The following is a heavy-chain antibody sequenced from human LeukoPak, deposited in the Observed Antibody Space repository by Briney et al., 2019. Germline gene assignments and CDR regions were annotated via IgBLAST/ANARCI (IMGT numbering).Heavy chain of an antibody. CDR3: ARWQAYCGGDCMYYFDY. J-gene: IGHJ4*02. CDR2: IYYSGST. CDR1: GGSISSYY. D-gene: IGHD2-21*02. Sequence: SETLSLTCTVSGGSISSYYWSWIRQPPGKGLEWIGYIYYSGSTNYNPSLKSRVTISVDTSKNQFSLKLSSVTAADTAVYYCARWQAYCGGDCMYYFDYWGQGTLVTVPS. V-gene: IGHV4-59*01.